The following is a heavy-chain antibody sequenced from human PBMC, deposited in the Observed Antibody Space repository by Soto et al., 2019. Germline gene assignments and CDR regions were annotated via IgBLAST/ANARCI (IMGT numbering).Heavy chain of an antibody. CDR2: ISYDGSNK. Sequence: QVQLVESGGGVVQPGRSLRLSCAASGFTFSSYAMHGVRQAPGKGLEWVAVISYDGSNKYYADSVKGRFTISRDNSKNTLYLKMNSLRAEDTAVYYCARTDGYWGQGTLVTVSS. V-gene: IGHV3-30-3*01. CDR1: GFTFSSYA. J-gene: IGHJ4*02. CDR3: ARTDGY.